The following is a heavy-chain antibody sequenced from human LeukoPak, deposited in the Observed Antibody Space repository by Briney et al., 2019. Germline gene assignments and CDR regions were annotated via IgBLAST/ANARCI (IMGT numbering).Heavy chain of an antibody. V-gene: IGHV4-59*01. J-gene: IGHJ4*02. Sequence: PSETLSLTCTVSGGSISSYYWSWIRQPPGKGLEWIGYIYYSGSTNYNPSLKSRVTISVDTSKNQFSLKLSSVTAADTAVYYCARRGRSAMAHFDYWGQGTLVTVSS. CDR3: ARRGRSAMAHFDY. D-gene: IGHD5-18*01. CDR1: GGSISSYY. CDR2: IYYSGST.